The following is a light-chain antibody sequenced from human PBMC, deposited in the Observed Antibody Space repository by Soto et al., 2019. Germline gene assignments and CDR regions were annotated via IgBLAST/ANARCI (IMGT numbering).Light chain of an antibody. CDR1: ERVASN. J-gene: IGKJ1*01. CDR2: GAS. CDR3: QQYNNWPVT. V-gene: IGKV3D-15*01. Sequence: EVVLTQSPGTLSLSAGERATLFCRASERVASNYLAWYQQKPGQAPRLLIYGASSRATGIPDRFSGSGSGTEFTLTISSLQSEDFAVYYCQQYNNWPVTFGQGTKVDIK.